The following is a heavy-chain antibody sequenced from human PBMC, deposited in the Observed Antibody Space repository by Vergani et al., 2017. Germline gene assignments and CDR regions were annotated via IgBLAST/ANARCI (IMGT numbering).Heavy chain of an antibody. CDR1: GYTFTSYY. V-gene: IGHV1-46*01. CDR2: INPSGGST. J-gene: IGHJ5*02. CDR3: ARQQADWFDP. Sequence: QVQLVQSGAEVKKPGASVKVSCKASGYTFTSYYMHWVRQAPGQGLEWMGIINPSGGSTSYSQKFQGRVTITRETSTSTVYMELSSLRSEDTAVYYCARQQADWFDPWGQGTLVTVSS.